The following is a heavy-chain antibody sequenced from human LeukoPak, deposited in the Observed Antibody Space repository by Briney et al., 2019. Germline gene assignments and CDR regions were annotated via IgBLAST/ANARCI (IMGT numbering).Heavy chain of an antibody. J-gene: IGHJ3*01. V-gene: IGHV3-33*01. CDR2: IWYDGSSK. CDR1: GFTFSRYG. D-gene: IGHD6-6*01. CDR3: ASLYSSSSLGAFDV. Sequence: GGSLRLSCAASGFTFSRYGMHWVRQAPGTGLEWVAVIWYDGSSKEYVDSVKGRLTISRDNSKNTLYLQMNSLRAEDTAVYYCASLYSSSSLGAFDVWGQGTMVTVSS.